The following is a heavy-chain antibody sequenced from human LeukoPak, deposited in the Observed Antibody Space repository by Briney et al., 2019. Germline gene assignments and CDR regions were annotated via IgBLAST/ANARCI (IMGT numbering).Heavy chain of an antibody. CDR1: GFTFSSYW. CDR2: IKQDGSEK. J-gene: IGHJ4*02. D-gene: IGHD6-13*01. V-gene: IGHV3-7*01. Sequence: GGSLRLSCAASGFTFSSYWMSWVRQAPGKGLEWVANIKQDGSEKYYVDSVKGRFTISRDNAKNSLYLQMKSLRAEDTAVYYCARAPPTYSSSWYAGYWGQGTLVTVSS. CDR3: ARAPPTYSSSWYAGY.